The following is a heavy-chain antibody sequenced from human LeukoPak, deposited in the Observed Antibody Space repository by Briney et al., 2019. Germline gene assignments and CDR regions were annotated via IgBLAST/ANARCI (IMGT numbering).Heavy chain of an antibody. CDR1: GFSVTSNY. D-gene: IGHD6-19*01. Sequence: GGSLRLSCAASGFSVTSNYMTWVRQAPGKGLEWVSVIYGGGSTYYADSVKGRFTISRHNSENTLYLQMNSLRAEDTAVYYCARGGSGWFFDYWGQGTPVTVPS. V-gene: IGHV3-53*04. J-gene: IGHJ4*02. CDR3: ARGGSGWFFDY. CDR2: IYGGGST.